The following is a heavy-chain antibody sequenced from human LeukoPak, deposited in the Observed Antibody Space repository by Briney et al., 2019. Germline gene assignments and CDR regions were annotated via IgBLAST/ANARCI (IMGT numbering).Heavy chain of an antibody. D-gene: IGHD2-2*01. CDR3: AKARYCSSTSCYSNGMDV. CDR2: MSWNCGSI. J-gene: IGHJ6*02. V-gene: IGHV3-9*01. CDR1: GFTFDDYA. Sequence: PGRSLRLSCAASGFTFDDYAMHWVRQAPGKGLEWVSGMSWNCGSIGYADSVKGRFTISRDNAKNSLYLQMNSLRAEDTALYYCAKARYCSSTSCYSNGMDVWGQGTTVTVSS.